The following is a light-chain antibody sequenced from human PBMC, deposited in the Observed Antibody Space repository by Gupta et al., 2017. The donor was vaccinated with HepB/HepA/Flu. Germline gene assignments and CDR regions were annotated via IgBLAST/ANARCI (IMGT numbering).Light chain of an antibody. CDR3: QSGDKSGPI. CDR1: AVGRQY. CDR2: KDT. Sequence: SSELTHSSSASVSPGQTAKITCSGDAVGRQYSHWYQQRPGQAPLLIIYKDTERPSGIPERFSGSTSGTEVTLTIAGVQAEDEGDYYCQSGDKSGPIFGGGTKLTVL. V-gene: IGLV3-25*03. J-gene: IGLJ2*01.